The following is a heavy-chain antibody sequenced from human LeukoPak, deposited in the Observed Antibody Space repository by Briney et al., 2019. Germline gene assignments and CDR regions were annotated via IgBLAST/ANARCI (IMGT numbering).Heavy chain of an antibody. D-gene: IGHD5-12*01. Sequence: EASETLSLTCTVSGGSISSSSYYWGWIRQPPGKGLEWIGSIYYSGSTYYNPSLKSRVTISVDTSKNQFSLKLSSVTAADTAVYYCARTVYSGYDYGYYYYYYYMDVWGKGTTVTVSS. CDR2: IYYSGST. CDR1: GGSISSSSYY. V-gene: IGHV4-39*07. CDR3: ARTVYSGYDYGYYYYYYYMDV. J-gene: IGHJ6*03.